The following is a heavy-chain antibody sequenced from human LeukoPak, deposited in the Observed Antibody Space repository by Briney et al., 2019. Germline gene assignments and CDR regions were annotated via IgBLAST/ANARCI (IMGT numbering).Heavy chain of an antibody. CDR3: ARFRITFGGVDY. Sequence: PGGSLRLSCAASGFTFSSYSMNWVRQAPGKGLEWVSSISSSSSYIYYADSVKGRFTISRDNSKNTLYLQMNSLRAEDTAVYYCARFRITFGGVDYWGQGTLVTVSS. V-gene: IGHV3-21*04. D-gene: IGHD3-16*01. CDR2: ISSSSSYI. J-gene: IGHJ4*02. CDR1: GFTFSSYS.